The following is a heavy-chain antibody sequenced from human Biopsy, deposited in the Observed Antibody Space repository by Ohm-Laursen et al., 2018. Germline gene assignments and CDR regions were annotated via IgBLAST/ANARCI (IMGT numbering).Heavy chain of an antibody. J-gene: IGHJ5*02. CDR1: GGFISSYY. CDR3: ARAPPLIRGVLESWFDP. CDR2: IYIDGTS. D-gene: IGHD3-10*01. Sequence: TLSLTCSVSGGFISSYYWSWIRQSAGRGLKWIGRIYIDGTSDYNPSLKNRVSMSVDSSKKQFSLRLTSLSVADTAKYYCARAPPLIRGVLESWFDPWGQGILVTVSS. V-gene: IGHV4-4*07.